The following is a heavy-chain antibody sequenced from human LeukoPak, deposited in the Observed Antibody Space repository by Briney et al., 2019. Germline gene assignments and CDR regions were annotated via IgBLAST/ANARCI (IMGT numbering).Heavy chain of an antibody. J-gene: IGHJ4*01. CDR1: GFPFSGYS. Sequence: PGGSLRLSCAGSGFPFSGYSMNWVRQTPGKGLEWVSSMSILSGITYYAESVKGRFTVSRDNAKNLLHLQMNSLRDEDTAIYYCAREFEYSTSGAGYWGQGTLVTVSS. CDR3: AREFEYSTSGAGY. D-gene: IGHD6-6*01. V-gene: IGHV3-21*01. CDR2: MSILSGIT.